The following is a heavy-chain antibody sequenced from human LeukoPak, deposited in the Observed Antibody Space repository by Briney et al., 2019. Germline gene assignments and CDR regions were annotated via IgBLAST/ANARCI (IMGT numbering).Heavy chain of an antibody. Sequence: GHTVKLSCKTSGYTVINYYFPWERLAPSQAIDLMGWINPNNGYTGYAQNFQGRVTMTRDTSISAAYLELSRLRSDDTAVYFCARGPTRIIKRTPNYYYGLDVWGQGATVMVSS. CDR1: GYTVINYY. CDR3: ARGPTRIIKRTPNYYYGLDV. D-gene: IGHD2-15*01. J-gene: IGHJ6*02. V-gene: IGHV1-2*02. CDR2: INPNNGYT.